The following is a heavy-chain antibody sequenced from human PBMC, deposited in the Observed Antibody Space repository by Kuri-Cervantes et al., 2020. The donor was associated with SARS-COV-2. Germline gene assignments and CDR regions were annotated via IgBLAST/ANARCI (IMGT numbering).Heavy chain of an antibody. CDR3: VREKGGWLQGDY. CDR2: IKHDGSER. CDR1: GFSISDRAYW. Sequence: GGSLRLSCTASGFSISDRAYWMTWVRQTPGKGLEWVANIKHDGSERFYVDSVKCRFTISRYNAKNSLYLQMDSLRAEDTAVYYCVREKGGWLQGDYWGQGTLVTVSS. D-gene: IGHD5-24*01. J-gene: IGHJ4*02. V-gene: IGHV3-7*01.